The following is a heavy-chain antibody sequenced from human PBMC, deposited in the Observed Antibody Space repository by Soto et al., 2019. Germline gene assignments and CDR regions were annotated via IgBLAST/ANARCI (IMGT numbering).Heavy chain of an antibody. CDR1: GYSFTSYG. V-gene: IGHV1-18*01. CDR2: ISAYNGNT. J-gene: IGHJ6*03. Sequence: GASVKVSCKACGYSFTSYGLSWVRQEPGQGLEWMGWISAYNGNTNYAQKLQGRVTMTTDTSTSTAYMELRSLRSDDTAVYYCARELVPAANTRNYYYYMDVWGKGTTVTVSS. CDR3: ARELVPAANTRNYYYYMDV. D-gene: IGHD2-2*01.